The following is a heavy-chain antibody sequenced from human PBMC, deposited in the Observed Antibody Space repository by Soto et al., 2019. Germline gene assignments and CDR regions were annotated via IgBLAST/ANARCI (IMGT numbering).Heavy chain of an antibody. J-gene: IGHJ4*02. V-gene: IGHV3-48*01. D-gene: IGHD4-17*01. CDR1: GFTFSSYS. Sequence: PGGSLRLSCAASGFTFSSYSMNWVRQAPGKGLEWVSYISSSSSTIYYADSVKGRFTISRDNAKNSLYLQMNSLRAEDTAVYYCARDPETGLTVTTHFDYWGQGTLVTVSS. CDR3: ARDPETGLTVTTHFDY. CDR2: ISSSSSTI.